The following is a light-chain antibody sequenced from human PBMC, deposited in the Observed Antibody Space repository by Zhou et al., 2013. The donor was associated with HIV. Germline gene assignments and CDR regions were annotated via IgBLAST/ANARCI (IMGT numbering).Light chain of an antibody. CDR2: AAS. Sequence: IQLTQSPSSLSASVGDRVTITCRASQDINTFLAWYQQKPGTAPKLLIYAASTLQSGVPPRFSGSGSGTDFTLTISSLQPEDVATYYCQKYNSAPWTFGQGTKVEIK. V-gene: IGKV1-9*01. J-gene: IGKJ1*01. CDR1: QDINTF. CDR3: QKYNSAPWT.